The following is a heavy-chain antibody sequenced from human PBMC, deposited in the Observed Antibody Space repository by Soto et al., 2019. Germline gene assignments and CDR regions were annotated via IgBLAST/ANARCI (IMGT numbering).Heavy chain of an antibody. Sequence: GESLKISCAASGFTFSSYGMHWVRQAPGKGLEWVAVISYDGSNKYYADSVKGRFTISRDNSKNTLYLQMNSLRAEDTAVYYCAKDSRPYYYDSSGPHYWGQGTLVTVS. J-gene: IGHJ4*02. CDR3: AKDSRPYYYDSSGPHY. CDR1: GFTFSSYG. CDR2: ISYDGSNK. D-gene: IGHD3-22*01. V-gene: IGHV3-30*18.